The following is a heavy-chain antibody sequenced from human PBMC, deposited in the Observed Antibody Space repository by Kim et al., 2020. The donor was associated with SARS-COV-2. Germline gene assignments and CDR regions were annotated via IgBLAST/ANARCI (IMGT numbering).Heavy chain of an antibody. J-gene: IGHJ3*02. Sequence: SETLSLTCTVSGGSISSSSYYWGWIRQPPGKGLEWIGNIYYSGSTYYNPSLKSRVTISVDTSKNQFSLKLSSVTAADTAVYYCARPGGFGGKTYAFDIWGQGTMVTVSS. D-gene: IGHD3-10*01. CDR3: ARPGGFGGKTYAFDI. CDR1: GGSISSSSYY. CDR2: IYYSGST. V-gene: IGHV4-39*01.